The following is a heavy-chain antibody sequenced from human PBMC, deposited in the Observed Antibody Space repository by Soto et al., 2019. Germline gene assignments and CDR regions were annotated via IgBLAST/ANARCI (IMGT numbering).Heavy chain of an antibody. V-gene: IGHV3-53*01. CDR2: IYTDGST. CDR1: GFSVSSNY. J-gene: IGHJ4*02. D-gene: IGHD2-21*02. Sequence: EVQLVESGGDLIQPGGSLRLSCAASGFSVSSNYMTWVRQAPGKGLERVSFIYTDGSTYYADSVKGRFTISRDSSKNTLSLQMNSLRVEDTAVYYCGRGPRSRGDCSPIDYWGQGTLVIVSS. CDR3: GRGPRSRGDCSPIDY.